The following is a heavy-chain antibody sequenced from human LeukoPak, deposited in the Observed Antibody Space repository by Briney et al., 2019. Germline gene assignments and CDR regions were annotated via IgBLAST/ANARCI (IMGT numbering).Heavy chain of an antibody. Sequence: SETLSLTCTVSGGSISSSRDYWAWLRQPPGKGLEWIANIYYSGSTYYSPSLKSRVTISVDTSKNQFSLKLSSVTAADTAVYYCANLISPGWFDPRGQGILVTVSS. CDR3: ANLISPGWFDP. CDR2: IYYSGST. CDR1: GGSISSSRDY. V-gene: IGHV4-39*01. J-gene: IGHJ5*02.